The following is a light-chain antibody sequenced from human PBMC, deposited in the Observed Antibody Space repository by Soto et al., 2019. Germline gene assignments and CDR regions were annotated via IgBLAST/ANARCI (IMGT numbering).Light chain of an antibody. CDR1: SGDVGTYNL. CDR2: EGT. V-gene: IGLV2-23*01. CDR3: CSYAGSSTYV. J-gene: IGLJ1*01. Sequence: SALTQPASVSGSPGQSITISCTGTSGDVGTYNLVSWYQQLPGKAPKLMLYEGTKRPSGISIRFSGSKSGNTASLTISGLQAEDEADYYCCSYAGSSTYVFGTGTKLTVL.